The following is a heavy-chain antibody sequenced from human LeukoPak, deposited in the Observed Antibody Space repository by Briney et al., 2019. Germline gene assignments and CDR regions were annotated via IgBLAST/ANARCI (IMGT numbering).Heavy chain of an antibody. Sequence: SETLSLTCTVSGGSISSFYWSWIRQPPGKGLGWIAYIFYSGSTNYNPSLKSRVTISIDTSKNQFSLKVRSVSAADTAVYYCARHVSTGGSDAFDIWGQGTMVTVSS. J-gene: IGHJ3*02. CDR1: GGSISSFY. D-gene: IGHD2-15*01. V-gene: IGHV4-59*08. CDR3: ARHVSTGGSDAFDI. CDR2: IFYSGST.